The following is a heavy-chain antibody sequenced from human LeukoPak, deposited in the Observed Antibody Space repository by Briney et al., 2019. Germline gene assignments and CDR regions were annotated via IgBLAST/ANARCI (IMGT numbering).Heavy chain of an antibody. D-gene: IGHD4-23*01. V-gene: IGHV4-59*01. CDR3: ARGLRWSHDAFDI. Sequence: SETLSLTCTVSGGSISSYYWSWIRQPPGKGLEWIGYIYYSGSTNDNPSLKSRVTISVDTSKNQFSLKLSSVTAADTAVYYCARGLRWSHDAFDIWGQGTMVTVSS. CDR1: GGSISSYY. J-gene: IGHJ3*02. CDR2: IYYSGST.